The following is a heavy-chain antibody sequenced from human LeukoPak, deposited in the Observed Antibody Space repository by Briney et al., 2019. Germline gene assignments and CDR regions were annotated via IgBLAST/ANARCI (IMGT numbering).Heavy chain of an antibody. CDR2: ISWNSGSI. CDR3: ARGTGDY. CDR1: GFTFNSYA. J-gene: IGHJ4*02. D-gene: IGHD2-15*01. V-gene: IGHV3-9*01. Sequence: GGSLRLSCAASGFTFNSYAMHWVRQAPGKGLEWVSGISWNSGSIGYADSVEGRFTISRDNAKNSLYLQMNSLRAEDTALYYCARGTGDYWGQGTLVTVSS.